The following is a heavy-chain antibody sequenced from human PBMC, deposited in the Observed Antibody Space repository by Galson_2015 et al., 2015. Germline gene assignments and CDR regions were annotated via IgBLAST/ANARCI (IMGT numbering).Heavy chain of an antibody. CDR3: AREMATIGFDY. D-gene: IGHD5-24*01. V-gene: IGHV3-48*03. J-gene: IGHJ4*02. CDR2: ISSSGSTI. CDR1: GFTFSSYE. Sequence: SLRLSCAASGFTFSSYEMNWVRQAPGKGLEWVSYISSSGSTIYYADSVKGRFTISRDNAKNSLYLQMNSLRAEDTAVYYCAREMATIGFDYWGQGTLVTDSS.